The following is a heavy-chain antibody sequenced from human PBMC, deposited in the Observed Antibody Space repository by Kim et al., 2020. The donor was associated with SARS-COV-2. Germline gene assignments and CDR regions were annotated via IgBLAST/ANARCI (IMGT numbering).Heavy chain of an antibody. V-gene: IGHV1-8*01. D-gene: IGHD6-13*01. CDR3: ARGLSSSWYFGYWYFDL. Sequence: ASVKVSCKASGYTFTSYDINWVRQATGQGLEWMGWMNPNSGNTGYAQKFQGRVTMTRNTSISTVYMELSSLRSEDTAVYYCARGLSSSWYFGYWYFDLWGRGTLVTVSS. J-gene: IGHJ2*01. CDR2: MNPNSGNT. CDR1: GYTFTSYD.